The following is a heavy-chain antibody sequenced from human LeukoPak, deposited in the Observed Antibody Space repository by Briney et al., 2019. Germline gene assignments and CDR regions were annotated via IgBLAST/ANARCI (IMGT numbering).Heavy chain of an antibody. CDR2: IWYDGSIK. J-gene: IGHJ6*01. CDR1: GFSFSDYG. D-gene: IGHD5-24*01. V-gene: IGHV3-33*01. CDR3: ARDAASDGSHYGMDV. Sequence: GGSLRLSCAASGFSFSDYGMHWVRQAPGKGLEWVAVIWYDGSIKNYADSVEGRLTISRDNSNNMLYLQMHSLRVEDTAVYYCARDAASDGSHYGMDVWGEGPRSSSPQ.